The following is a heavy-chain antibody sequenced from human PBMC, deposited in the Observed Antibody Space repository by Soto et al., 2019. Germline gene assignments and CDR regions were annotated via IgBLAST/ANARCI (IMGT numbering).Heavy chain of an antibody. D-gene: IGHD2-8*01. V-gene: IGHV4-59*01. CDR2: IYYSGST. CDR3: ARRYCTNGVCYPNWFDP. CDR1: GGSISSYY. J-gene: IGHJ5*02. Sequence: SETLSLTCTVSGGSISSYYWSWIRQPPGKGLEWIGYIYYSGSTNYNPSLKSRVTISVDTSKNQSSLKLSSVTAADTAVYYCARRYCTNGVCYPNWFDPCGQGTLVPVAS.